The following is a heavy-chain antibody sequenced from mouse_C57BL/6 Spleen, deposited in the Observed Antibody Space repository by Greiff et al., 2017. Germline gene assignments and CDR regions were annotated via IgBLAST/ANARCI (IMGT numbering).Heavy chain of an antibody. CDR2: IHPNSGST. Sequence: QVQLQQPGAELVKPGASVKLSCKASGYTFTSYWMHWVKQRPGQGLEWIGMIHPNSGSTNYNEKFKSKATLTVDKSSGTAYMQLSSLTSEDSAVYYCARGGGQGYCFDYWGQGTTLTVSS. CDR3: ARGGGQGYCFDY. D-gene: IGHD3-3*01. CDR1: GYTFTSYW. V-gene: IGHV1-64*01. J-gene: IGHJ2*01.